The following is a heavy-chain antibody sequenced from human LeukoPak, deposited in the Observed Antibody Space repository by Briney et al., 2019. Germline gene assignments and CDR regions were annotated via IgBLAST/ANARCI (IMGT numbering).Heavy chain of an antibody. V-gene: IGHV4-34*01. CDR1: GGSFSNYY. J-gene: IGHJ4*02. D-gene: IGHD3-3*01. Sequence: SETVSLTCAVYGGSFSNYYWTWIRQPPGKGLEWIGEIDHSGSSHYNPSLKSRVTISVDTSKNQLSLKLSSVTAADTAVYYCARCLEDRISIFGVVKFYYFDFWGQGTLVTVSS. CDR3: ARCLEDRISIFGVVKFYYFDF. CDR2: IDHSGSS.